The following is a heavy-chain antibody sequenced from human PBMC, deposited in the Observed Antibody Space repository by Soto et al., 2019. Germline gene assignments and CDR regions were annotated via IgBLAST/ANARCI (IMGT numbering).Heavy chain of an antibody. CDR1: GGSINSGGYY. CDR2: IYYTGST. J-gene: IGHJ6*02. V-gene: IGHV4-31*03. Sequence: QVQLQESGPGLVKPSQTLSLTCTVSGGSINSGGYYWNWIRQHPGRGLEWMGYIYYTGSTYYNPSLKSRITFSIDTSRNQFSLKVNSVTAADTAVYYCAGATPPVTNLGSGMDVWGQGTAVVVTS. D-gene: IGHD7-27*01. CDR3: AGATPPVTNLGSGMDV.